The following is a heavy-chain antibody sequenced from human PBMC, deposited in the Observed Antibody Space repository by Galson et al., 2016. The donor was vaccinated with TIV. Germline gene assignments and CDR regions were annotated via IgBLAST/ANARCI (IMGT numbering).Heavy chain of an antibody. CDR1: GFTLPNYG. V-gene: IGHV3-33*01. D-gene: IGHD1-26*01. CDR2: IWYDGTNT. CDR3: ARTGANTLYSGGYGGDDGFEF. Sequence: SLRLSCATSGFTLPNYGMTWVRQAPGKGLEWVAVIWYDGTNTHYADSVKGRFTISKDNSENTLNLQMNTLRAEDTAVYYCARTGANTLYSGGYGGDDGFEFWGQGTMVTVSS. J-gene: IGHJ3*01.